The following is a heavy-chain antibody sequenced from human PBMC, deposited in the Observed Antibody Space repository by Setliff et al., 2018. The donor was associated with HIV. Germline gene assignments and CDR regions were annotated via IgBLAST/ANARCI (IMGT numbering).Heavy chain of an antibody. CDR3: VRERIGELLNWLDP. V-gene: IGHV4-39*07. Sequence: SETLSLTCTVSGGSISSSSNYWGWIRQPPGKGLEWIGSIYYSGSIYYNPSLKSRVTISVDTSKNQFSLTLSSVTAADTAVYYCVRERIGELLNWLDPWGQGTLVTVSS. CDR1: GGSISSSSNY. CDR2: IYYSGSI. D-gene: IGHD3-10*01. J-gene: IGHJ5*02.